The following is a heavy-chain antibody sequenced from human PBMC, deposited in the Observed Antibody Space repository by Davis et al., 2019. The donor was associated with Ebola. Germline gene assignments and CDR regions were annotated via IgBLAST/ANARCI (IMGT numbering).Heavy chain of an antibody. CDR2: INHSGST. CDR1: GWSFSGYS. J-gene: IGHJ6*02. CDR3: ARGRRVCSSTSCYSYYYYGMDV. D-gene: IGHD2-2*01. Sequence: SETLSLTCAAYGWSFSGYSWSWIRQPPGKGLEWIGEINHSGSTNYNPSLKSRVTISVDTSKNQFSLKLSSVTAADTAVYYCARGRRVCSSTSCYSYYYYGMDVWGQGTTVTVSS. V-gene: IGHV4-34*01.